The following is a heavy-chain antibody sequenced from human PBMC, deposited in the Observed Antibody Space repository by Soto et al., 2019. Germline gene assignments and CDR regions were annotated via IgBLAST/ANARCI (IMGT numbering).Heavy chain of an antibody. V-gene: IGHV4-39*01. CDR2: IYYSGST. J-gene: IGHJ5*02. CDR1: GGSISSSSYY. D-gene: IGHD1-26*01. CDR3: ARWGDSGNWFDP. Sequence: SETLSLTCTVSGGSISSSSYYWCWILQPPGKGLEWIGSIYYSGSTYYNPSLKSRVTISVDTSKNQFSLKLSSVTAADTAVYYCARWGDSGNWFDPWGQGTLVTVSS.